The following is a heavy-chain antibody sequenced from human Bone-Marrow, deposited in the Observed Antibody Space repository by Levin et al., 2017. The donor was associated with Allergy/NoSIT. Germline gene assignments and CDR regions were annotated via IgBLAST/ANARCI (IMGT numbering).Heavy chain of an antibody. D-gene: IGHD2-15*01. V-gene: IGHV1-3*01. CDR1: GYIFSSYT. CDR3: AREMSDTSSYYMGSWAH. CDR2: INAGNGKT. Sequence: PRASVKVSCKTSGYIFSSYTIHWVRQAPGQRLEWMGWINAGNGKTKSSEKFQGRVTLTRDTSASTAYMEVNSLRSEDTAVYYCAREMSDTSSYYMGSWAHWGPGTLVSVSS. J-gene: IGHJ4*02.